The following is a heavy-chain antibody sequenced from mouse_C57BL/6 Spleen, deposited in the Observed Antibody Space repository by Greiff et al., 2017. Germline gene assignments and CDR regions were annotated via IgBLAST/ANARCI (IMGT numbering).Heavy chain of an antibody. V-gene: IGHV1-82*01. Sequence: VQLQQSGPELVKPGASVKISCKASGYAFSSSWMNWVKQRPGKGLEWIGRIYPGDGDTNYNGKFKGKATLTADKSSSTAYMQLSSLTSEDSAVYFCASSIYYYGSSLYYYAMDYWGQGTSVTVSS. CDR3: ASSIYYYGSSLYYYAMDY. J-gene: IGHJ4*01. CDR2: IYPGDGDT. CDR1: GYAFSSSW. D-gene: IGHD1-1*01.